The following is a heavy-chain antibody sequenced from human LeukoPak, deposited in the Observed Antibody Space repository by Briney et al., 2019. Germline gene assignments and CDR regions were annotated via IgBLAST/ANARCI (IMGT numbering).Heavy chain of an antibody. CDR1: GHSITTYF. D-gene: IGHD2-2*01. CDR3: ARQPEGVTWFDP. V-gene: IGHV4-59*08. J-gene: IGHJ5*02. Sequence: SQTLSLTCTVSGHSITTYFWTWIRQPPGKGLEWIGNIYYTGNTNYNPSLKSRLTMSVDTSKRQISLNLSSVTPADTSVYDRARQPEGVTWFDPWGQGTLVTVSS. CDR2: IYYTGNT.